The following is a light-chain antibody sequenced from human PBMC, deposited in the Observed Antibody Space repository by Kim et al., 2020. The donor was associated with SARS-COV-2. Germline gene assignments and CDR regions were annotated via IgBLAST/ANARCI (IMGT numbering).Light chain of an antibody. CDR3: QQLDGYPPWA. J-gene: IGKJ1*01. Sequence: SVGDRVTITCRASQDISSHLAWYQQTPGRAPKLLIYAASTLQSGVPSRFSGSGSGTDFTLTISSLQPEDFATYFCQQLDGYPPWAFGQGTKVDIK. V-gene: IGKV1-9*01. CDR2: AAS. CDR1: QDISSH.